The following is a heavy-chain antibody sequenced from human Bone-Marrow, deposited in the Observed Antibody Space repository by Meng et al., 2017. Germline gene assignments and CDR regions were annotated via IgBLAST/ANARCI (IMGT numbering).Heavy chain of an antibody. D-gene: IGHD4-23*01. J-gene: IGHJ5*02. CDR3: ARDYGGNSGRFDP. Sequence: QVQLVQSGADVKKPGASVRVTCKASGYIFTNYDLNWVRQAAGQGPEWMGWLNPRTGNTGYAQKLQGRVTLTRDTSRSTAYMELSSLTSDDTAIYYCARDYGGNSGRFDPWGQGTLVTVSS. V-gene: IGHV1-8*01. CDR1: GYIFTNYD. CDR2: LNPRTGNT.